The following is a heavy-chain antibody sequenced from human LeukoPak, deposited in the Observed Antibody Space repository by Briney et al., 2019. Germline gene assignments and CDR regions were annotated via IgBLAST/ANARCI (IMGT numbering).Heavy chain of an antibody. V-gene: IGHV3-7*01. CDR1: GFTFSSVW. CDR3: ARRAGAYSHPYDY. D-gene: IGHD4/OR15-4a*01. Sequence: GGSLRLSCAASGFTFSSVWMNWVRQAPGEGLEWVATIKQDGSVKYYVDSVKGRFTISRDSTKNSLYLQMNSLTAEDTAVYYCARRAGAYSHPYDYWGQGTLVTVSS. CDR2: IKQDGSVK. J-gene: IGHJ4*02.